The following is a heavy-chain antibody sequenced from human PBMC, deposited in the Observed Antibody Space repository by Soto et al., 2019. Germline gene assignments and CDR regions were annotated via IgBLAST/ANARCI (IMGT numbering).Heavy chain of an antibody. V-gene: IGHV3-23*01. Sequence: PVGSLRLSCAASRFTFSSYAMSWVRQAPGKGLEWVSSISGGGNDAYYADSVKGRFTISRDDSKSIAYLQMNSLESEDTAVYYCARGRSSRELYPTYFDYWGQGTLVTVSS. D-gene: IGHD3-10*01. CDR3: ARGRSSRELYPTYFDY. CDR2: ISGGGNDA. CDR1: RFTFSSYA. J-gene: IGHJ4*02.